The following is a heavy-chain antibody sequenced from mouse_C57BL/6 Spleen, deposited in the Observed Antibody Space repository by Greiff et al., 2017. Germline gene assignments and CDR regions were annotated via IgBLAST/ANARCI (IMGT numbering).Heavy chain of an antibody. Sequence: VMLVESGAELVRPGTSVKVSCKASGYAFTNYLIEWVKQRPGQGLEWIGVINPGSGGTNYNEKFKGKATLTADKSSSTAYMQRSSLTSEDSAVYFCAREWGYGSSPGFAYWGQGTLVTVSA. D-gene: IGHD1-1*01. CDR1: GYAFTNYL. J-gene: IGHJ3*01. CDR2: INPGSGGT. CDR3: AREWGYGSSPGFAY. V-gene: IGHV1-54*01.